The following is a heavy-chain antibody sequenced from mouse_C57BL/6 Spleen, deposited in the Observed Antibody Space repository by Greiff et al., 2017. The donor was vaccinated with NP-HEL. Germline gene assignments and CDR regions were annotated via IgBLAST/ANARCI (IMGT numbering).Heavy chain of an antibody. D-gene: IGHD3-2*01. Sequence: QVQLQQPGAELVMPGASVKLSCKASGYTFTSYWMHWVKQRPGQDLEWIGEIDPSDSYTNYNQKFKGKSTLTVDKSSSTAYMQLSSLTSEDSAVYYCARGLTADYAMDYWGQGTSVTVSS. J-gene: IGHJ4*01. CDR3: ARGLTADYAMDY. V-gene: IGHV1-69*01. CDR2: IDPSDSYT. CDR1: GYTFTSYW.